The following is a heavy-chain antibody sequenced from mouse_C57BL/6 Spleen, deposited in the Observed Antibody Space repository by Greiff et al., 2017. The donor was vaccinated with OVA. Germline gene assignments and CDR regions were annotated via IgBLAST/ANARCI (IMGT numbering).Heavy chain of an antibody. J-gene: IGHJ1*03. Sequence: QVQLKESGAELARPGASVKLSCKASGYTFTSYGISWVKQRTGQGLEWIGEIYPRSGNTYYNEKFKGKATLTADKSSSTAYMELRSLTSEDSAVYFCAVRSSYKDFDGWGTGTTVTVSS. V-gene: IGHV1-81*01. D-gene: IGHD1-1*01. CDR2: IYPRSGNT. CDR3: AVRSSYKDFDG. CDR1: GYTFTSYG.